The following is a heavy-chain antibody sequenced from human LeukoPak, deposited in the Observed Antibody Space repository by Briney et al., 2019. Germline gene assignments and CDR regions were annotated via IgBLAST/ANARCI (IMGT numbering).Heavy chain of an antibody. Sequence: PSETLSLTCTVSGGSISSSSYYWGWIRQPPGKGLEWIGSIYYSGPTYYNPSLKSRVTISVDTSKNQFSLKLSSVTAADTAVYYCARHPRGYYYGSGRKNWFDPWGQGTLVTVSS. V-gene: IGHV4-39*01. CDR3: ARHPRGYYYGSGRKNWFDP. CDR1: GGSISSSSYY. D-gene: IGHD3-10*01. CDR2: IYYSGPT. J-gene: IGHJ5*02.